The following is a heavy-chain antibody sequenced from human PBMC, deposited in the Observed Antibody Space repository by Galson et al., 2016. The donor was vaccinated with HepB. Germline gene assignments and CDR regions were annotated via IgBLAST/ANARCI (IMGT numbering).Heavy chain of an antibody. D-gene: IGHD3-10*01. CDR3: AGSYSNYYYYMDV. Sequence: SLRLSCAASAFTFSSYSMNWVRQAPGKGLEWVSSISSSSSYIYYADSVKGRFTISRDNAQNSLYLQMNSLRAEDTAVYYCAGSYSNYYYYMDVWGQGTTVTVSS. V-gene: IGHV3-21*01. J-gene: IGHJ6*03. CDR1: AFTFSSYS. CDR2: ISSSSSYI.